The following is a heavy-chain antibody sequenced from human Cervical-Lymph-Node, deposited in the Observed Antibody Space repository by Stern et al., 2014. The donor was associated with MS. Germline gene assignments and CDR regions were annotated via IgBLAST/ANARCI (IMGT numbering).Heavy chain of an antibody. CDR2: ISSDGSNK. D-gene: IGHD2-2*02. Sequence: VQLVESGGGVVQPGRSLRLSCAASGFTFSTSGMHWVRQAPDQGLDWVAVISSDGSNKDYGDSVKGRFTISRDNSKNTVYLQMNSLRAEDTAVYYCANAAALSCRSPSCYKAFEYWGQGILVTVSS. CDR3: ANAAALSCRSPSCYKAFEY. J-gene: IGHJ4*02. CDR1: GFTFSTSG. V-gene: IGHV3-30*18.